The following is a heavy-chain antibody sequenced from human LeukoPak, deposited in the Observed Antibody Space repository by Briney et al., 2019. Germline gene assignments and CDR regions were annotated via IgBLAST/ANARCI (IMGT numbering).Heavy chain of an antibody. V-gene: IGHV3-23*01. CDR2: ISGSGGST. CDR3: AKDNSLYYYYYMDV. D-gene: IGHD2/OR15-2a*01. CDR1: GFTFSSYA. Sequence: GSLRLSCAASGFTFSSYAMSWVCQAPGKGLEWVSAISGSGGSTYYADSVKGRFTISRDNSKNTLYLQMNSLRAKDTALYYCAKDNSLYYYYYMDVWGKGTTVTVSS. J-gene: IGHJ6*03.